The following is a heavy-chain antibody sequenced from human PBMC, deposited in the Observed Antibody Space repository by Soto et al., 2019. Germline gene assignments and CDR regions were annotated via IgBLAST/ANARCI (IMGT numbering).Heavy chain of an antibody. CDR1: GFTFSSYS. Sequence: GGSLRLSCAASGFTFSSYSMNWVRQAPGKGLEWVSFISLSAGNTYYADSVKGRFTISRDNAKNSMYLQMNSLRAEDTAVYYCARDQVPGLDAFDIWGQGTMVTVSS. CDR3: ARDQVPGLDAFDI. CDR2: ISLSAGNT. J-gene: IGHJ3*02. V-gene: IGHV3-21*01.